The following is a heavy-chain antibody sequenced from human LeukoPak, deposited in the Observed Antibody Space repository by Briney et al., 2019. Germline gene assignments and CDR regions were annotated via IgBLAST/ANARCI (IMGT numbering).Heavy chain of an antibody. CDR3: TTLSAVLYYFDY. D-gene: IGHD6-13*01. CDR1: GFTFRSDA. CDR2: ISGSGGST. V-gene: IGHV3-23*01. Sequence: GGSLRLSCAASGFTFRSDAMSWVRQAPGKGLEWVAAISGSGGSTYYPDSVKGRFTISRDNSKKTVYLQMNSLKTEDTAVYYCTTLSAVLYYFDYWGQGTLVTVSS. J-gene: IGHJ4*02.